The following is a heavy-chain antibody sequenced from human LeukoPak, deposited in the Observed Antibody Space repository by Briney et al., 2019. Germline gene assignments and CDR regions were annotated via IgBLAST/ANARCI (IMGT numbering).Heavy chain of an antibody. CDR3: AKDRVEWLLSVFDY. D-gene: IGHD3-3*01. V-gene: IGHV3-23*01. J-gene: IGHJ4*02. CDR2: IRGSGGST. Sequence: GRSLRLSCAAAGFTLTSYALSCVRDAPGKGLEWVSAIRGSGGSTYYADSVKGRFTISIDNSKNTLYLQMNSLRAEDTAVYYCAKDRVEWLLSVFDYWGEGTLVTVSS. CDR1: GFTLTSYA.